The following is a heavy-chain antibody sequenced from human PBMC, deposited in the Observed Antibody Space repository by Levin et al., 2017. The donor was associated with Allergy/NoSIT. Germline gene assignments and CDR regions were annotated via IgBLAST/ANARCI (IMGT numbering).Heavy chain of an antibody. CDR1: GFTFGDYV. CDR2: IRKTGSGGTT. V-gene: IGHV3-49*05. D-gene: IGHD3/OR15-3a*01. CDR3: SRDDFRPGPYFDY. Sequence: KPGGSLRLSCTASGFTFGDYVVTWFRQAPGKGLEWVGFIRKTGSGGTTEFAASVKGRFTMSRDDSKSIAYLQMNSLKPEDTAVYYCSRDDFRPGPYFDYWGQGTLVTVSS. J-gene: IGHJ4*02.